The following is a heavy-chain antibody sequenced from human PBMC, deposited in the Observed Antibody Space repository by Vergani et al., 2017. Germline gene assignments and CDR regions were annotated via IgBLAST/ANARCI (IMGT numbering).Heavy chain of an antibody. J-gene: IGHJ4*02. D-gene: IGHD5-12*01. CDR3: GKDAGGYETFFDT. Sequence: EVQLLESGGSLKQPGGSVRLSCAASGFTFSTYAMHWVRQAPGKGLEWVSALTGGGGSTYYADSFKGRFIISRDNSSDTLYLQMNSLRPEDTATYYCGKDAGGYETFFDTWGQGTLVTVSS. V-gene: IGHV3-23*01. CDR2: LTGGGGST. CDR1: GFTFSTYA.